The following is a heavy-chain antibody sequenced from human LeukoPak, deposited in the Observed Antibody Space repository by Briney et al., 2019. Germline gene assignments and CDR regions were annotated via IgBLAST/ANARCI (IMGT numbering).Heavy chain of an antibody. V-gene: IGHV1-18*01. CDR3: AREYEPDRAQRNYFDY. Sequence: GASVKVSCKASGYTFTSYGISWVRQAPGQGLEWMGWISAYNGNTNYAQKLQGRVTMTTDTSTSTAYMELRSLRSDDTAVYYCAREYEPDRAQRNYFDYWGQGTLVTVSS. J-gene: IGHJ4*02. CDR1: GYTFTSYG. D-gene: IGHD1-14*01. CDR2: ISAYNGNT.